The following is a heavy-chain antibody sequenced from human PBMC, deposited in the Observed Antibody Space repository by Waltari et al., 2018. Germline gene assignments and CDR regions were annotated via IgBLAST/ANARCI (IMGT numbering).Heavy chain of an antibody. D-gene: IGHD3-3*01. V-gene: IGHV4-39*01. CDR2: IYYSGPT. CDR3: ARQLRFVDWIPRYFDS. J-gene: IGHJ4*02. Sequence: QMELQESGPRLVKPSETLSLTCNVSGDSISGSRNYWAWLRQPPGKNLQWIGSIYYSGPTYYNPSLKCRFAISVDTSRNQFSLNVNSVTAADTGIYYCARQLRFVDWIPRYFDSWGRGTLATVSS. CDR1: GDSISGSRNY.